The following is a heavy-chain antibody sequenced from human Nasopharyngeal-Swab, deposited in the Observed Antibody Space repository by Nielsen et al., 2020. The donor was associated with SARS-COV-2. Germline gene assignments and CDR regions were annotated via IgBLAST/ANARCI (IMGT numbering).Heavy chain of an antibody. J-gene: IGHJ6*03. V-gene: IGHV5-10-1*01. CDR3: ARRAYCSGGSCYSTYYYYMDV. CDR1: GYSFTSYW. Sequence: GESLKISCKGSGYSFTSYWISWVRQMPGKGLEWMGRIDPSDSYTNYSPSFQGHVTISADKSISTAYLQWSSLKASDTAMYYCARRAYCSGGSCYSTYYYYMDVWGKGTTVTVSS. CDR2: IDPSDSYT. D-gene: IGHD2-15*01.